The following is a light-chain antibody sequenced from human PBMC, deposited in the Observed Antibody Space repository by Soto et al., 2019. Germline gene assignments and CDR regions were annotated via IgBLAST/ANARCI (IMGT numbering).Light chain of an antibody. J-gene: IGKJ4*01. Sequence: DIQMTPSPSTPSASVGDRGTLTCRASESISSWLAWYQQKPGKAHKLLIHDAYSLEGGVPSSFSGSGSGTEFTLTISSLQPDDFASYYCKQYSSYPLTFGGGTKVDIK. V-gene: IGKV1-5*01. CDR1: ESISSW. CDR2: DAY. CDR3: KQYSSYPLT.